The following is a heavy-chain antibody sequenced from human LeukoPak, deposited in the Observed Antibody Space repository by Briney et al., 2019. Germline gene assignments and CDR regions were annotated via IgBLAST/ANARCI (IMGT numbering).Heavy chain of an antibody. CDR1: GFTFNTYW. J-gene: IGHJ4*02. Sequence: PGGSLRLSCAASGFTFNTYWMHWVRQAPGKGLVWLSRIDIDGSSTVYADSVKGRFTISRDNSKNTLYLQMNSLRVEDTAVYYCARSIVWYSSFYWGQGTLVTVSS. V-gene: IGHV3-74*01. D-gene: IGHD6-19*01. CDR3: ARSIVWYSSFY. CDR2: IDIDGSST.